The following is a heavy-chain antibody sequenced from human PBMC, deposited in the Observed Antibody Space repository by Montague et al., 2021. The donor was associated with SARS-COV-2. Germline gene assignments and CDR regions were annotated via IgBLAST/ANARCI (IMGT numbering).Heavy chain of an antibody. Sequence: SVKVSCKASGYTFTSYHMHWVRQAPGQGLEWMGIINPSGGRTSYAQNFQGRVTMTRDTSTSTVYMELSSLRSEDTAVYYCARDGLGVAVTTLAGGWYFDLWGRGTLVTVSS. CDR3: ARDGLGVAVTTLAGGWYFDL. D-gene: IGHD4-17*01. J-gene: IGHJ2*01. V-gene: IGHV1-46*01. CDR1: GYTFTSYH. CDR2: INPSGGRT.